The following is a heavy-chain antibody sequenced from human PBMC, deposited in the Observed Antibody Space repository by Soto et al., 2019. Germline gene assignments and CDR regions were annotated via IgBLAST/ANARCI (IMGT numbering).Heavy chain of an antibody. J-gene: IGHJ4*02. CDR1: GGSLSGYY. CDR3: ACFFYGDYGEGFDF. D-gene: IGHD4-17*01. Sequence: SETLSLTCTVSGGSLSGYYWGWIRQSPGKGLEWIGSIFYSGSFNHNPSLKSRATISLDTSKNQFSLKLTSVTAADTAVYYCACFFYGDYGEGFDFWGQGTQVTVSS. CDR2: IFYSGSF. V-gene: IGHV4-59*03.